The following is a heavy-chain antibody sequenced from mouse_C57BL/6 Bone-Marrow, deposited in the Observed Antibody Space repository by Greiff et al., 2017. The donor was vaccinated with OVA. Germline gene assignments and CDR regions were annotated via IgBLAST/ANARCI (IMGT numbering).Heavy chain of an antibody. Sequence: EVMLVESGGDLVKPGGSLKLSCAASGFTFSSYGMSWVRQTPDKRLEWVATISSGGSYTYYPDSGKGRFTISRDNAKNTLYLQMSSLKSEDTAMYYCARHFFPFTTVAYYYAMDYWGQGTSVTVSS. CDR2: ISSGGSYT. D-gene: IGHD1-1*01. J-gene: IGHJ4*01. V-gene: IGHV5-6*02. CDR1: GFTFSSYG. CDR3: ARHFFPFTTVAYYYAMDY.